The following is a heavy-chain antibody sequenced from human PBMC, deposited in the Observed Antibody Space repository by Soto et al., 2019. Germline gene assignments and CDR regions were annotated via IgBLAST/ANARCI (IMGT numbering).Heavy chain of an antibody. CDR1: GFTFRTNP. V-gene: IGHV3-23*01. D-gene: IGHD3-10*01. Sequence: XVSLRLSCVASGFTFRTNPMSWVRQAPGKGLEWVSGVSDSGAKTYYADSVKGRFTVSRDNSKNTLYLEMKSLRAEDTAVYYCAKDFQFGGSGTGYFDNWGQGALVTVSS. J-gene: IGHJ4*02. CDR3: AKDFQFGGSGTGYFDN. CDR2: VSDSGAKT.